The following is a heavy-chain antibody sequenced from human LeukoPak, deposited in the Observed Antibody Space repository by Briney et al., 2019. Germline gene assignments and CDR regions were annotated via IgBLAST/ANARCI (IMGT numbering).Heavy chain of an antibody. J-gene: IGHJ6*02. CDR3: AKDISIGGFADGYFYGMDA. D-gene: IGHD4-23*01. V-gene: IGHV3-9*01. CDR1: GFKFDDYG. Sequence: GGSLRLSCATSGFKFDDYGMHWVRQAPRKGLEWVSGISWNGAIMVYADSVKGRFTISRDNAKSSLYLQMNSLRAEDTALYYCAKDISIGGFADGYFYGMDAWGQGTTVNVSS. CDR2: ISWNGAIM.